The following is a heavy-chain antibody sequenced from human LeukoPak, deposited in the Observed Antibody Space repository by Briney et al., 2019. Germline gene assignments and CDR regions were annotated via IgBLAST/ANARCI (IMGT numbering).Heavy chain of an antibody. D-gene: IGHD3/OR15-3a*01. V-gene: IGHV1-8*01. CDR2: MNPNSGNT. CDR3: ARAIRTGYYTYYYYYYMDV. Sequence: ASVKASCKASGYPFTSYDINWVRPATGQGLEWMGWMNPNSGNTGYAQKFRGRVTMTRNTSISTAYMELSSLRSEDTAVYYCARAIRTGYYTYYYYYYMDVWGKGTTVTVSS. J-gene: IGHJ6*03. CDR1: GYPFTSYD.